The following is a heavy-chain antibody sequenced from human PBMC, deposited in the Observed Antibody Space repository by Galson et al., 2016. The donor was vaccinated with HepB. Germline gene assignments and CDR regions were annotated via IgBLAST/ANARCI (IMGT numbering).Heavy chain of an antibody. Sequence: LRLSCAASGFAVSLNSMSWVRQAPGKGLEWVSIIYGDGNANYNPSLKSRVIISVDTSNNQFSLKLRSVSAPDTAVYYCARHAMRVTAGGPGYFDFWGQGNLVTVSS. V-gene: IGHV4-59*08. CDR3: ARHAMRVTAGGPGYFDF. CDR1: GFAVSLNS. J-gene: IGHJ4*02. D-gene: IGHD6-13*01. CDR2: IYGDGNA.